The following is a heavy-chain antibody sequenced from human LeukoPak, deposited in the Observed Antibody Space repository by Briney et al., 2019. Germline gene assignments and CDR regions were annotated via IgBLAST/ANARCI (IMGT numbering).Heavy chain of an antibody. Sequence: GGSLRLSCTVSRFTFSNYAMSWVRQAPGKGLEWVSDISGSGGSTNYADSVKGRFTISRDNSKNTLYLQMNSLRAEDTAVYYCAREMATISSDFDYWGQGTLVTVSS. D-gene: IGHD5-24*01. CDR3: AREMATISSDFDY. CDR2: ISGSGGST. V-gene: IGHV3-23*01. CDR1: RFTFSNYA. J-gene: IGHJ4*02.